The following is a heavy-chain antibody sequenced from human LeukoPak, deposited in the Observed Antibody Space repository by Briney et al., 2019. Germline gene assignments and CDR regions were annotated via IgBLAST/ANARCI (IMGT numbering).Heavy chain of an antibody. J-gene: IGHJ4*02. CDR1: GXTVSSNY. Sequence: PGGSLRLSCAASGXTVSSNYMSWVRQAPGKGLEWVSVIYSGGSTYYADSMKGRFTISRDNSKNTLYLQMNSLRAEDTAVYYCARGNSTVWYFDYWGQGILVTVSS. V-gene: IGHV3-66*01. CDR3: ARGNSTVWYFDY. D-gene: IGHD4-17*01. CDR2: IYSGGST.